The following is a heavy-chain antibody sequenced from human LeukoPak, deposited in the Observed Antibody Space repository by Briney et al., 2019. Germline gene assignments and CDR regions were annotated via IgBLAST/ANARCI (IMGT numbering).Heavy chain of an antibody. CDR2: IVVGSGNT. Sequence: SVKVSCKASGFSFTNSAVQWVRQARGQRLEWVGWIVVGSGNTNYAQKFQERVTITRDRSTSTAYLELSSLRPEDTAVYYCAADSRQLQPHDALDIWGQGTMVTVSS. CDR1: GFSFTNSA. J-gene: IGHJ3*02. CDR3: AADSRQLQPHDALDI. V-gene: IGHV1-58*01. D-gene: IGHD1-1*01.